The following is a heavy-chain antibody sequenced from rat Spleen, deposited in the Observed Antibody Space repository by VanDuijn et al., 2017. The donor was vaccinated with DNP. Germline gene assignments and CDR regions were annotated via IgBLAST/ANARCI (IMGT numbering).Heavy chain of an antibody. J-gene: IGHJ2*01. CDR1: GFAFSDYN. CDR3: ATLGY. CDR2: ISYDGGTT. Sequence: EVQLVESGGGLVQPGRSLKLSCAASGFAFSDYNMAWVRQAPKKGLEWVTTISYDGGTTYYRDSVKGRFTISRDNAKNTQYLQMDSLRSEDTATYYCATLGYWGQGVMVTVSS. V-gene: IGHV5-7*01.